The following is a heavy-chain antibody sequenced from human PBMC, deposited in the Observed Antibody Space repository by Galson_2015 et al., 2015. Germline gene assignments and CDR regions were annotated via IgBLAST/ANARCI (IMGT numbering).Heavy chain of an antibody. CDR2: ISAYNGNT. D-gene: IGHD3-10*01. Sequence: SVKVSCKASGYTFTSYGISWVRQAPGQGLEWMGWISAYNGNTNYAQKLQGRVTMTTDTSTSTAYMELRSLRSDDTAVYYCARDGQWFGETAACYFDYWGQGTLVTVSS. V-gene: IGHV1-18*01. J-gene: IGHJ4*02. CDR1: GYTFTSYG. CDR3: ARDGQWFGETAACYFDY.